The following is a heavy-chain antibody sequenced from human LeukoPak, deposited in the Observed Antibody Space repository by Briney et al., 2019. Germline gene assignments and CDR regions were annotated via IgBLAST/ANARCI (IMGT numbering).Heavy chain of an antibody. CDR3: ARDSRLWFGELWPTPYYFDY. V-gene: IGHV3-21*01. CDR2: ISSSSSYI. CDR1: GFTFSSYS. Sequence: PGGSLRLSCAASGFTFSSYSMNWVRQAPGKGLEWVSSISSSSSYIYYADSVKGRFTISRDNAKNSLYLQMNSLRAEDTAVYYCARDSRLWFGELWPTPYYFDYWGQGTLVTVSS. J-gene: IGHJ4*02. D-gene: IGHD3-10*01.